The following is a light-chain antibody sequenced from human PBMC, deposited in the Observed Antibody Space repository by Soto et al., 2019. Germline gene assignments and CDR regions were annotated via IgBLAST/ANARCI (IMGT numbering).Light chain of an antibody. CDR2: GAS. V-gene: IGKV3-20*01. J-gene: IGKJ4*01. Sequence: EFVLTQSPGTLSLSPGERATLSCRASQSVSSTFLAWYQQKPGQAPRLLIYGASTRATGIPDRFSGSGSGTDFTLTISRLEPEDFAVYYCQRYGSSPPLTFGGGTKAEIK. CDR1: QSVSSTF. CDR3: QRYGSSPPLT.